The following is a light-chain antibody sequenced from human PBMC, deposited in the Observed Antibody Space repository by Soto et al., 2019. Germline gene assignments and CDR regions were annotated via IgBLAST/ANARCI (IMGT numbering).Light chain of an antibody. Sequence: EIVLTQSPGSLSLSPGERATLSCRASQSVSSTFFAWYQQRPGQAPRLLMYGASSRATGISERFSGSGSGTDFTLTISRLEPEDFAVYYCQQFDSSATFGQGTKVEIK. CDR2: GAS. V-gene: IGKV3-20*01. CDR3: QQFDSSAT. J-gene: IGKJ1*01. CDR1: QSVSSTF.